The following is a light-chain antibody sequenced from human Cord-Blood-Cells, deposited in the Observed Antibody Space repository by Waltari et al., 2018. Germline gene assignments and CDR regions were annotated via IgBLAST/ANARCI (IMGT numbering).Light chain of an antibody. CDR2: DVS. J-gene: IGLJ3*02. CDR1: SSDVGGYNY. CDR3: RSYTSSSTWV. V-gene: IGLV2-14*01. Sequence: QSALTQPASVSGSPGQSITISCTGTSSDVGGYNYVSWYQQHPGKAPKLMIYDVSKRPSGXSNGFSGSKSGNTASLTISGLQAEDEADYYCRSYTSSSTWVFGGGTKLTVL.